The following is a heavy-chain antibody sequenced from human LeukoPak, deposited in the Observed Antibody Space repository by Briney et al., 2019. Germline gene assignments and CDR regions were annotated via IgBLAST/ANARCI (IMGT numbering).Heavy chain of an antibody. Sequence: SETLSRTCTVSGGSVSSGSSYWTWIRQPPGKGLEWIGYIYYSGSTNSNPSLKSRVTISVDTSKNQFSLKLSSVTAADTAVYYCARGNRDGYKFDFWGPGTLVTVSS. V-gene: IGHV4-61*01. D-gene: IGHD5-24*01. CDR3: ARGNRDGYKFDF. J-gene: IGHJ4*02. CDR2: IYYSGST. CDR1: GGSVSSGSSY.